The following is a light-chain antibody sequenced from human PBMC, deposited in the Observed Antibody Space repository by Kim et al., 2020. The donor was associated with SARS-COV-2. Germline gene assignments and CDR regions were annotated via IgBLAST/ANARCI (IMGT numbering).Light chain of an antibody. CDR3: QQYNSYPLT. CDR2: KAS. CDR1: VNSW. J-gene: IGKJ4*01. V-gene: IGKV1-5*03. Sequence: VNSWLAWYQQKPGKAPKLLIYKASSLESGVPSRFSGSGSGTEFTLTISSLQPDDFATYYCQQYNSYPLTFGGGTKLEI.